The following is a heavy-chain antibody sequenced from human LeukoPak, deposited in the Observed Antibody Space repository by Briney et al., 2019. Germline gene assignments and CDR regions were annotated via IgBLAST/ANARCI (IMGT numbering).Heavy chain of an antibody. CDR1: GYSFTNYW. V-gene: IGHV5-51*01. Sequence: GESLKISCKGSGYSFTNYWIGWVRQMPGKGLEWMGIIYPGDSDTRYSPSFQGQVTISADKSNTTANVQWSSLKASDTAMYYCATQLGFDAFDIWGQGTMVTVSS. CDR2: IYPGDSDT. CDR3: ATQLGFDAFDI. D-gene: IGHD7-27*01. J-gene: IGHJ3*02.